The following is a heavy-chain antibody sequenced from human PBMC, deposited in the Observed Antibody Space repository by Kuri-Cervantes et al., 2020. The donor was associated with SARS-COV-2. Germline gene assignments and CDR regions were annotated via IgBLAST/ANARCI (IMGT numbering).Heavy chain of an antibody. V-gene: IGHV1-18*01. CDR2: ISAYNGNT. J-gene: IGHJ4*02. D-gene: IGHD5-12*01. Sequence: ASVKVSCKASGGTFSSYAISWVRQAPGQGLEWMGWISAYNGNTNYAQKLQGRVTMTTDTSTSTAYMELSSLRSEDTAVYYCARDGVSGYDHFDYWGQGTLVTVSS. CDR3: ARDGVSGYDHFDY. CDR1: GGTFSSYA.